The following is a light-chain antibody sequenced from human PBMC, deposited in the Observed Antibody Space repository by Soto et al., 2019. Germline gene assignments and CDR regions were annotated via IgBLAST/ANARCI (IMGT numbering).Light chain of an antibody. Sequence: EIVMAQSPATLSVSPGERATLSCRASQSVSSNLAWYQQKPGQAPRLLIYGASTRATGIPARFSGXXXXXXXXXXISSLQSEDFAVYYCQQYNDWPLITFGQGTRLEI. V-gene: IGKV3-15*01. CDR3: QQYNDWPLIT. CDR1: QSVSSN. J-gene: IGKJ5*01. CDR2: GAS.